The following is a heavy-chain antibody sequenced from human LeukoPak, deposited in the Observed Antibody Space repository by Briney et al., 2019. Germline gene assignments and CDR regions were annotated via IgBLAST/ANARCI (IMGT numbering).Heavy chain of an antibody. D-gene: IGHD2-2*02. CDR1: GFTFSSYW. J-gene: IGHJ5*02. V-gene: IGHV3-7*01. CDR3: ARIVPAAIVVSWFDH. Sequence: QSGGSLRLSCAASGFTFSSYWMSWVRQAPGKGLEWVANIKQDGSEKYYVDSVKGRFTISRDNAKNSLYLQMNSLRAEDTAVYYCARIVPAAIVVSWFDHWGQGTLVTVSS. CDR2: IKQDGSEK.